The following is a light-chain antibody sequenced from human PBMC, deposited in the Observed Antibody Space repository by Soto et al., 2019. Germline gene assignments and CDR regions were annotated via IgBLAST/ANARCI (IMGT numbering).Light chain of an antibody. CDR2: GNS. CDR3: QSYDSSLSGYV. CDR1: SSNIGAGYD. V-gene: IGLV1-40*01. J-gene: IGLJ1*01. Sequence: QSVLTQPPSVSGAPGQRVTISCTGSSSNIGAGYDVHWYQQLPGTAPKLLIYGNSNRPSGVPDRFSGSKSGTSASLAITGXXXXXXXXYXCQSYDSSLSGYVFGTGTKLTVL.